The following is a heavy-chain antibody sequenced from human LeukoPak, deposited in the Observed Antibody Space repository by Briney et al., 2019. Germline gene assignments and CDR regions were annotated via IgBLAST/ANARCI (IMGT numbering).Heavy chain of an antibody. J-gene: IGHJ4*02. CDR1: GFTFSSYA. CDR2: IRYDGSNK. CDR3: AQSPIAHPYYFDY. Sequence: GGSLRLSCAASGFTFSSYAMSWVRQAPGKGLEWVAFIRYDGSNKYYADSVKGRFTISRDNSKNTLYLQMNSLRAEDTAVYYCAQSPIAHPYYFDYWGQGTLVTVSS. D-gene: IGHD6-13*01. V-gene: IGHV3-30*02.